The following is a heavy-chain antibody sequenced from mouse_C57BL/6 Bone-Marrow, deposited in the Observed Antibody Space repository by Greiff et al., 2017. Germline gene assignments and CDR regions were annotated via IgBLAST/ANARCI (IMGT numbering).Heavy chain of an antibody. CDR1: GYSFTDYN. J-gene: IGHJ2*01. CDR2: INPNYGTT. D-gene: IGHD1-1*01. CDR3: SRRDYCSSSSYYFDY. Sequence: EVQRVESGPELVKPGASVKISCKASGYSFTDYNMNWVKQSNGKSLEWIGVINPNYGTTSYNQKFKGKATLTVDQSSSTAYMQLNSLTSEDSAVYYCSRRDYCSSSSYYFDYWGQGTTLTVSS. V-gene: IGHV1-39*01.